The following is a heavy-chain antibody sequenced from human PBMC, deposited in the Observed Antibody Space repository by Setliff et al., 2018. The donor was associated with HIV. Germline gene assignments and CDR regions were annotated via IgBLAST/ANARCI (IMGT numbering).Heavy chain of an antibody. J-gene: IGHJ3*02. Sequence: PGESLTISCKGSGYTFTNYWVGWVRQMPGKGLECMGIIYPGDSDTRYSPSFQGQVTISADRSLSTAYLQWSSLKASDTAMYFCARHPPSWNYVGEGAFDIWGRGTMVTVSS. D-gene: IGHD1-7*01. V-gene: IGHV5-51*01. CDR3: ARHPPSWNYVGEGAFDI. CDR2: IYPGDSDT. CDR1: GYTFTNYW.